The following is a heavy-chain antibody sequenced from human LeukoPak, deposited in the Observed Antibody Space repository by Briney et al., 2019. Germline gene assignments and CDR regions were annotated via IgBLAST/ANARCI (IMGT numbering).Heavy chain of an antibody. CDR3: ARDLGYSSSSGGYFDY. J-gene: IGHJ4*02. CDR2: INPNSGGT. V-gene: IGHV1-2*02. D-gene: IGHD6-6*01. CDR1: GYTFTGYY. Sequence: GASVKVSCKASGYTFTGYYMHWVRQAPGQGLEWMGWINPNSGGTNYAQKFQGRVTMTRDTSISTAYMELSRLRSDDTAVYYCARDLGYSSSSGGYFDYWGQGTLVTVSS.